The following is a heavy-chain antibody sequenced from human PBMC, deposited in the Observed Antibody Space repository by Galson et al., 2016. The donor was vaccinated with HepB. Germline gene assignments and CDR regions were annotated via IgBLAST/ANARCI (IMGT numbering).Heavy chain of an antibody. CDR3: ARDKITAGITYIYYAMDV. V-gene: IGHV1-69*13. Sequence: SVKVSCKASGDTFSRHAISWVRQAPGQGLEWMGGIVPIFATTNYAQKFQGRVTITADESTSTAYMELSSLRSEDTAVYFCARDKITAGITYIYYAMDVWGQGTTITVSS. J-gene: IGHJ6*02. CDR2: IVPIFATT. CDR1: GDTFSRHA. D-gene: IGHD6-13*01.